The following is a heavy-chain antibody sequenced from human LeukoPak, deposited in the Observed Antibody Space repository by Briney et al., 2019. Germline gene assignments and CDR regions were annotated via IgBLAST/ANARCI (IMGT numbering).Heavy chain of an antibody. J-gene: IGHJ2*01. CDR3: AGAKWDYDSRGWYFDF. V-gene: IGHV1-69*13. CDR2: IIPTFGTS. Sequence: ASVKVSCKAAGVTFSTSAISWVRQARGQGLEWLGGIIPTFGTSNYAQKFQGRVTITADEATSTAYMEQRSLKSEDTAVYYCAGAKWDYDSRGWYFDFWGRGTLVTVSS. D-gene: IGHD3-22*01. CDR1: GVTFSTSA.